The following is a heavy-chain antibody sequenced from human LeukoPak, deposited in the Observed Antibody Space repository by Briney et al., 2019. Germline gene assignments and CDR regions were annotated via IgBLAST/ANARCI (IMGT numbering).Heavy chain of an antibody. V-gene: IGHV3-49*03. Sequence: PGGSLRLSCTASGFTFGDYAMSWIRQAPGKGLGWVGFIRSKAYGETADYAASVKGRFTISRDDSKAIAYLQMNSLKTEDTAVYHRTRDRGAYNLYDYWGQGTLVTVSS. J-gene: IGHJ4*02. D-gene: IGHD1-1*01. CDR3: TRDRGAYNLYDY. CDR1: GFTFGDYA. CDR2: IRSKAYGETA.